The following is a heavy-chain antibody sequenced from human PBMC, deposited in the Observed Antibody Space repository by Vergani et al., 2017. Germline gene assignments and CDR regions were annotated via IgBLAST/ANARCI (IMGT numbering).Heavy chain of an antibody. D-gene: IGHD5-12*01. CDR1: GFTFNHYA. CDR2: ISGSGGST. Sequence: EVQLLQSEGAVVQPGGSLRLSCAASGFTFNHYAMNWVRQAPGKGLEWVSGISGSGGSTYYAGSVKGRFTISRDSSKNTLYLQMNSLSAGDTAVYYCAKANPRNSGYDDLYYYHAMDVWGQGTTVTVSS. J-gene: IGHJ6*02. V-gene: IGHV3-23*01. CDR3: AKANPRNSGYDDLYYYHAMDV.